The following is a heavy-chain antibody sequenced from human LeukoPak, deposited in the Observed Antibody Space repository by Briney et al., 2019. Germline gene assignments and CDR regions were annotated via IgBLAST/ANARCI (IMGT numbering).Heavy chain of an antibody. Sequence: PSQTLSLTCTVSGGSISSYYWSWIRQPPGQGLEWIGYIYYSGSTNYNPSLKSRVIISVDTSKTQFSLKLSSVTAADKAVYYCAVCSSTYYYYGMDVWGKGTTVTVSS. D-gene: IGHD2-2*01. CDR3: AVCSSTYYYYGMDV. CDR2: IYYSGST. V-gene: IGHV4-59*01. CDR1: GGSISSYY. J-gene: IGHJ6*04.